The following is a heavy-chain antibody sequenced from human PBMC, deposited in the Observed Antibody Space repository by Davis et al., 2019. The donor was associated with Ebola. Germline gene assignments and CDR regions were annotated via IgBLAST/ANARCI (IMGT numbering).Heavy chain of an antibody. D-gene: IGHD1-26*01. Sequence: ASVKVSCKASGYTFTSYYMHWVRQAPGQGLEWMGIINPSGGSTSYAQKFQGRVTMTRDTSTSTVYMELSSLRSEDTAVYYCARIVGATRASGAFDIWGQGTMVTVSS. CDR2: INPSGGST. CDR3: ARIVGATRASGAFDI. J-gene: IGHJ3*02. V-gene: IGHV1-46*01. CDR1: GYTFTSYY.